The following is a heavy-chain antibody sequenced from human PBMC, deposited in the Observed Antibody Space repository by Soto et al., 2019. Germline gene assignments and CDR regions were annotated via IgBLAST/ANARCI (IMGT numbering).Heavy chain of an antibody. CDR1: GGTFSSYA. V-gene: IGHV1-69*13. D-gene: IGHD6-13*01. J-gene: IGHJ4*02. CDR3: ARDPGIAAAYYYFDY. CDR2: IIPIFGTA. Sequence: ASVKVSCKASGGTFSSYAISWVRQAPGQGLEWMGGIIPIFGTANYAQKFQGRVTITADESTSTAYMELSSLRSEDTAVYYCARDPGIAAAYYYFDYWGQGTLVTVSS.